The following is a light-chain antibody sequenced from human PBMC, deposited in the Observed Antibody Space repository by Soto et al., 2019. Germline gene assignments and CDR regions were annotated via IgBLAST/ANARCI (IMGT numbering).Light chain of an antibody. CDR1: SSDIGPYNY. V-gene: IGLV2-14*01. J-gene: IGLJ1*01. Sequence: QSVLTQPASVSGSPGQSITISCIGTSSDIGPYNYVSWYQQHPDKAPKLILYEVSNRPSGVSNRFSGSKSGNTASLTISGLQAEDEADYYCSSYTSSSPYVFGTGTKVTVL. CDR2: EVS. CDR3: SSYTSSSPYV.